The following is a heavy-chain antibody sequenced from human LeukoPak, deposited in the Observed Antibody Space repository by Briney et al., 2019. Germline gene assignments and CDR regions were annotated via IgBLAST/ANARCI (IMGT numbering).Heavy chain of an antibody. CDR2: IYYSGST. J-gene: IGHJ3*02. CDR1: GGSISSYY. D-gene: IGHD3-3*01. V-gene: IGHV4-59*12. CDR3: ARFPRGFYGAFDI. Sequence: SETLSFTCTVSGGSISSYYWSWIRQPPGKGLEWIGYIYYSGSTNYNPSLKSRVTISVDTSKNQFSLKLSSVTAADTAVYYCARFPRGFYGAFDIWGQGTMVTVSS.